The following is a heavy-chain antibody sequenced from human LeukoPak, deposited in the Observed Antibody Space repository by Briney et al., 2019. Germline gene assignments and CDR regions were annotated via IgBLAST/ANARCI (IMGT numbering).Heavy chain of an antibody. CDR2: ISGSGGST. J-gene: IGHJ5*02. V-gene: IGHV3-23*01. CDR3: AKDLHDIFTGSPPGWFDP. CDR1: GFTFSSYA. Sequence: GGSLRLSCAASGFTFSSYAMSWVRQAPGKGLEWVSAISGSGGSTYYADSVKGRFTISRDNSKNTLYLQMNSLRAEDTAVYYCAKDLHDIFTGSPPGWFDPWGQGTLVTVSS. D-gene: IGHD3-9*01.